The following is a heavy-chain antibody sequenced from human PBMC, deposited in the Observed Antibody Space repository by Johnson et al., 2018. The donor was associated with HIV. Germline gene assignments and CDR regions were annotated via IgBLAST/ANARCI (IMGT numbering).Heavy chain of an antibody. CDR1: GFTFSSYA. J-gene: IGHJ3*02. CDR3: ARSQTMIVDGADAFDI. V-gene: IGHV3-30-3*01. Sequence: HVQLVESGGGVVQPGRSLRLSCADSGFTFSSYAMHWVRQAPGKGLEWVAVISYDGSNKYYADSVKGRFTISRDNSKNTLYLQMNSLRAEDTAVYYCARSQTMIVDGADAFDIWGQGTMVTVSS. CDR2: ISYDGSNK. D-gene: IGHD3-22*01.